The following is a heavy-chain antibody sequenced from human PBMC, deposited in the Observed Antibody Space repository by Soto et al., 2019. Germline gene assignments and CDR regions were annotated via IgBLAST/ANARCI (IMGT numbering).Heavy chain of an antibody. D-gene: IGHD1-26*01. CDR1: GGSIRNGDYY. CDR2: VYYSGTT. CDR3: VTVNIVGAAYYFDY. Sequence: SETLSLTCTVSGGSIRNGDYYWGWIRQPPGKGLEWIGYVYYSGTTYSHPSLNSRVSISVDTSENQFSLRLTSVTAADTAVYYCVTVNIVGAAYYFDYWGPGTLVTVSS. V-gene: IGHV4-30-4*01. J-gene: IGHJ4*02.